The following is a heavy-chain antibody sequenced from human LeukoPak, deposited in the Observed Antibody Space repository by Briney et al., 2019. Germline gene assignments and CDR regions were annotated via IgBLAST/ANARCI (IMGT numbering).Heavy chain of an antibody. J-gene: IGHJ5*02. CDR1: GFTFSSYG. Sequence: PGGPLRLSCAASGFTFSSYGMHWVRQAPGKGLEWVALIWSDGSNQNYADFVKGRFTISRDNSKNTAYLQMNSLRVEDTAVYYCARYSRITSVGTSWFDPWGQGTRVTVSS. D-gene: IGHD6-13*01. CDR3: ARYSRITSVGTSWFDP. CDR2: IWSDGSNQ. V-gene: IGHV3-33*01.